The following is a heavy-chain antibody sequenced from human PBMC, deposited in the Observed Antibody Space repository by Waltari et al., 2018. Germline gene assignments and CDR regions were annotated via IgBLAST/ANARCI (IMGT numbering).Heavy chain of an antibody. Sequence: EVQLVQSGGGLVQPGGSLRLSCEASGFSFYTYAMTWVRQAPGKGWEGVSTIKPGRANKDYADSVRGRFTISRDNCKNTWYLQLNNLRAEDTATYYWAKADNKWELLWFDSWGQGNLVIVSS. J-gene: IGHJ5*02. V-gene: IGHV3-23*04. D-gene: IGHD3-10*01. CDR3: AKADNKWELLWFDS. CDR1: GFSFYTYA. CDR2: IKPGRANK.